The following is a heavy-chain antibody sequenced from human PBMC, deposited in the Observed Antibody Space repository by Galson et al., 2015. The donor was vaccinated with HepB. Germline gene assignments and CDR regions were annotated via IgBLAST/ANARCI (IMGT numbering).Heavy chain of an antibody. CDR2: ISSSSSTI. D-gene: IGHD4-17*01. J-gene: IGHJ4*02. CDR1: GFTFSSYS. Sequence: SLRLSCAASGFTFSSYSMNWVRQAPGKGLEWVSYISSSSSTIYYADSVKGRFTISRDNAKNSLYLQMNSLRAEDTAVYYCARGAYGDLDYWGQGTLVTVSS. V-gene: IGHV3-48*01. CDR3: ARGAYGDLDY.